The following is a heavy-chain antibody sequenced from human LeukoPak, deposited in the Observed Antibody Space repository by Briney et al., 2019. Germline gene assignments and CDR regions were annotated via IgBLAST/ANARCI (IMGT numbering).Heavy chain of an antibody. V-gene: IGHV3-23*01. J-gene: IGHJ4*02. CDR2: ISGSGSTT. CDR3: AKGTSTYSSGSFDY. D-gene: IGHD6-19*01. CDR1: GFIFSTYG. Sequence: GGSPRLSCSASGFIFSTYGMSWVRQAPGKGLEWVISISGSGSTTFYADSVKGRFTISRDNSKNMLYLQMTSLRAEDTAVYYCAKGTSTYSSGSFDYWGRGTLVTVSS.